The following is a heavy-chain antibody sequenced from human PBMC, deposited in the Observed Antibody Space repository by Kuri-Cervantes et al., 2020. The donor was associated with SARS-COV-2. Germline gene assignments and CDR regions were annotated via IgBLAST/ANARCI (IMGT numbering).Heavy chain of an antibody. Sequence: GGSLRLSCVGSGFTFSSFTMNWVRQAPGKGLEWVGFIRSKAYGGTTEYAASVKGRFTISRDDSKSIAYLQMNSLKTEDTAVYYCTRDDFWSGYYIYWGQGTLVTVSS. D-gene: IGHD3-3*01. CDR2: IRSKAYGGTT. V-gene: IGHV3-49*04. J-gene: IGHJ4*02. CDR3: TRDDFWSGYYIY. CDR1: GFTFSSFT.